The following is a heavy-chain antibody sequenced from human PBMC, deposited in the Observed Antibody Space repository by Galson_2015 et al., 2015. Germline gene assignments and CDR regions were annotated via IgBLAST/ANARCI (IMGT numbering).Heavy chain of an antibody. Sequence: SLRLSCAASGFTFSSYAMSWVRQAPGKGLEWVSTIGGSGGSSYFADSVKGRFTVSRDNSKNTLSLQMNSLRDEDTAVYYCAKDYSGYDIWGKGTMVTV. J-gene: IGHJ3*02. D-gene: IGHD5-12*01. V-gene: IGHV3-23*01. CDR2: IGGSGGSS. CDR3: AKDYSGYDI. CDR1: GFTFSSYA.